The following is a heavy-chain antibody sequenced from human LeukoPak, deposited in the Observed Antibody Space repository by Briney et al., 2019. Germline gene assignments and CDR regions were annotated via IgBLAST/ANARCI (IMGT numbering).Heavy chain of an antibody. D-gene: IGHD3-10*02. Sequence: PGGSLRLSCAASGFTFSSYGMNWVRQAPGKGLEGVSYISSSGSTIYYADSVKGRFTISRDNAKNSLYLQMNSLRAEDTAVYYCAALGITMIGGVWGKGTTVTISS. V-gene: IGHV3-48*03. J-gene: IGHJ6*04. CDR3: AALGITMIGGV. CDR2: ISSSGSTI. CDR1: GFTFSSYG.